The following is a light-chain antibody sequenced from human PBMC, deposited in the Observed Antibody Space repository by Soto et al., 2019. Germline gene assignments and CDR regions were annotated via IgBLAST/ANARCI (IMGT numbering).Light chain of an antibody. V-gene: IGKV1-27*01. J-gene: IGKJ3*01. Sequence: DVQMTKSPSSLYASVGDRVTITCRASQGVSSCLAWYQQRPGKVPKLQIYAASTLQSGVPPRFRGSGSGTDCNLTISSLQPEDVATYYCQKYNSHPLTFGPGTKLDI. CDR3: QKYNSHPLT. CDR1: QGVSSC. CDR2: AAS.